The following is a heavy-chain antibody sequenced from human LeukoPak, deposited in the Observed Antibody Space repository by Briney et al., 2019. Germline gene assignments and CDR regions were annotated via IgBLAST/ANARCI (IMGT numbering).Heavy chain of an antibody. D-gene: IGHD2-8*01. CDR2: IYYSGST. J-gene: IGHJ3*02. V-gene: IGHV4-39*07. CDR1: GGSISSSSYY. CDR3: ARRLCYDTHHGEYGI. Sequence: SSETLSLTCTVSGGSISSSSYYWGWIRQPPGKGLEWIGSIYYSGSTYYNPSLKSRVTISVDTSKNQFSLKLSSVTAADTAVYYCARRLCYDTHHGEYGIWGQGTMVTVSS.